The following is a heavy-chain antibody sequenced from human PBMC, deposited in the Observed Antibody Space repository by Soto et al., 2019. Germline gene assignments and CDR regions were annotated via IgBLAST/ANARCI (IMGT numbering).Heavy chain of an antibody. D-gene: IGHD1-1*01. CDR3: AKEPATAKPEGVDY. CDR2: INPNSGGT. CDR1: GYTFSDYY. J-gene: IGHJ4*02. Sequence: ASVKVSCKASGYTFSDYYIHWVRQAPGQGLEWMGWINPNSGGTKYAPKVQGGVTMTRDTSITTAYMALSRLRSGDTAVYYCAKEPATAKPEGVDYWGQGTLVTVPS. V-gene: IGHV1-2*02.